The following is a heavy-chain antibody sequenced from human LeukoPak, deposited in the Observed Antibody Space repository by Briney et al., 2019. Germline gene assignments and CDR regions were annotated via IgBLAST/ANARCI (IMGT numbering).Heavy chain of an antibody. CDR2: IYYSGST. Sequence: SETLSLTCTVSGGSISSYYWSWIRQPPGEGLEWIGYIYYSGSTNYNPSLKSRVTISVDTSKNQFSLKLSSVTAADTAVYYCARGVITYCGGDCYSNDAFDIWGQGTMVTVSS. V-gene: IGHV4-59*01. J-gene: IGHJ3*02. D-gene: IGHD2-21*02. CDR1: GGSISSYY. CDR3: ARGVITYCGGDCYSNDAFDI.